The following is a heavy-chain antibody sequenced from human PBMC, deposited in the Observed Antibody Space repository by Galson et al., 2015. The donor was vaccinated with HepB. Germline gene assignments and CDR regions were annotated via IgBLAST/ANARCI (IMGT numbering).Heavy chain of an antibody. V-gene: IGHV3-30-3*01. D-gene: IGHD3-16*02. Sequence: SLRLSCAASGFTFSSYAMHWVRQAPGKGLEWVAVISYDGSNKYYADSVKGRFTISRDNSKNTLYLQMNSLRAEDTAVYYCARGHHLYDYVWGSYRSADLFDYWGQGTLVTVSS. CDR3: ARGHHLYDYVWGSYRSADLFDY. CDR2: ISYDGSNK. J-gene: IGHJ4*02. CDR1: GFTFSSYA.